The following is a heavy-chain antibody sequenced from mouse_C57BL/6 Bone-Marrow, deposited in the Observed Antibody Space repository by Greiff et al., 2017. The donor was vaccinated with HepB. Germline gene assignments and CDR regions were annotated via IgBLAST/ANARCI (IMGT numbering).Heavy chain of an antibody. Sequence: EVHLVESGGGLVKPGGSLKLSCAASGFTFSDYGMHWVRQAPEKGLEWVAYISSGSSTIYYADTVKGRFTISRDNAKNTLFLQMTSLRSEDTVMYYCARLYLGAMDYWGQGTSVTVSS. CDR2: ISSGSSTI. D-gene: IGHD2-1*01. J-gene: IGHJ4*01. CDR3: ARLYLGAMDY. V-gene: IGHV5-17*01. CDR1: GFTFSDYG.